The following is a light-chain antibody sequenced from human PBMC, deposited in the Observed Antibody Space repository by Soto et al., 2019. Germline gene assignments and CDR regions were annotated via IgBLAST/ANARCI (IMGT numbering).Light chain of an antibody. CDR3: QQGYNFPLT. J-gene: IGKJ4*01. CDR1: QGLTSW. V-gene: IGKV1D-12*01. CDR2: AAS. Sequence: DLQMTQSPSSVSASVGDRVTITCRASQGLTSWLAWYQQRPGEAPKLLIYAASILHTGVPSRFVGGGSGTVYTLTITSLQPEDFATYYCQQGYNFPLTFGGGTRVEIK.